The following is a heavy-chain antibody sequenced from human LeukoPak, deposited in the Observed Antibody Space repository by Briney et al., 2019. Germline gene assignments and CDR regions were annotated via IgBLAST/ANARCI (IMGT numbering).Heavy chain of an antibody. V-gene: IGHV4-59*01. CDR3: AREATVNNWYFDL. CDR2: IYYSGST. J-gene: IGHJ2*01. Sequence: SETLSLTCTVSGGSISSYYWSWIRQPPGEGLEWIGYIYYSGSTNYKLSLKSRVTISVDTSKNQFSLKLSSVTAADTAVYYCAREATVNNWYFDLWGRGTLVTVSS. D-gene: IGHD4-17*01. CDR1: GGSISSYY.